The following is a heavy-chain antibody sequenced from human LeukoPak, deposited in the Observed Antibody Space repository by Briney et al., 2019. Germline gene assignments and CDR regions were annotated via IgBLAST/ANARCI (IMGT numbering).Heavy chain of an antibody. J-gene: IGHJ5*02. Sequence: GGSLTLSCAASGFTSSDYYMSWIPQAPGKGLEGVSYISSSGSTIYYADSVKGRFTISRDNAKNSLYLQMNSLRAEDTAVYYFARVAEAAAFDPWGQGTLVTVSS. CDR1: GFTSSDYY. CDR3: ARVAEAAAFDP. D-gene: IGHD6-13*01. CDR2: ISSSGSTI. V-gene: IGHV3-11*04.